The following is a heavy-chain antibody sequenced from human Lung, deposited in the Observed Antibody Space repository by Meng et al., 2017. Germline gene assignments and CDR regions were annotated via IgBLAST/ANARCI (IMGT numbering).Heavy chain of an antibody. Sequence: VQRVEEGGGSGNPGGSLTLSCAASGFTFSAYSMNWVRRAPGKGLEWVSSISSGSSYIYYADSVKGRFTNSRDNAKNSLYLYMNSLRVEDTGLYYCARDYGGNSGGYWGQGTLVTVSS. J-gene: IGHJ4*02. CDR1: GFTFSAYS. CDR3: ARDYGGNSGGY. D-gene: IGHD4-23*01. V-gene: IGHV3-21*03. CDR2: ISSGSSYI.